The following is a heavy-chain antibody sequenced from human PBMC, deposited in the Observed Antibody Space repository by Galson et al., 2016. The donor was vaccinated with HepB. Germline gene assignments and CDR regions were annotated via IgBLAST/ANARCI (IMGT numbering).Heavy chain of an antibody. V-gene: IGHV1-18*01. Sequence: SVKVSCKASGYTFSNYGISWVRQAPGQGLEWMGWISPYNGNTNYAQKFQGRVTMTTDTSTSTAYLELTSMRSDDTAVYYCARDHSVSGYCAGGVCDNWFDPWGQGTLVTVSS. CDR3: ARDHSVSGYCAGGVCDNWFDP. D-gene: IGHD2-8*02. CDR1: GYTFSNYG. CDR2: ISPYNGNT. J-gene: IGHJ5*02.